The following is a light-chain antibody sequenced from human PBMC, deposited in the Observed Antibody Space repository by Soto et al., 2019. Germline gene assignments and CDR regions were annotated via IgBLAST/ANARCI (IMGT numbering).Light chain of an antibody. Sequence: IGLTQSPGTLSLSPGERATLSCRASQSVSNNFLAWYQQKPGQAPRLLIYGASSRATGIPDRFSGSGSGTDFSLTISRLEPEDFAVYYCQKYGSSPQTFGQGTKVDIK. CDR3: QKYGSSPQT. V-gene: IGKV3-20*01. J-gene: IGKJ1*01. CDR2: GAS. CDR1: QSVSNNF.